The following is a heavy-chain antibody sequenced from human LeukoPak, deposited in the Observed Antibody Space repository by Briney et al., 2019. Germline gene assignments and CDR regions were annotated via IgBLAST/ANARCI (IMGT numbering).Heavy chain of an antibody. CDR3: ARLHYYDSSGSFDY. CDR1: GGTFSSYA. CDR2: IIPIFGTA. J-gene: IGHJ4*02. V-gene: IGHV1-69*06. Sequence: SVKVSCKASGGTFSSYAISWVRQAPGQGLEWMGGIIPIFGTANYAQKFQGRVTITADKSTSTAYMELSSLRSEDTAVYYCARLHYYDSSGSFDYWGQGTLVTVSS. D-gene: IGHD3-22*01.